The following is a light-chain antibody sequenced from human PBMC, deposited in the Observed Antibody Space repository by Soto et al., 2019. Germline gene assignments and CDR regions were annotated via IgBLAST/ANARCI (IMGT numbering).Light chain of an antibody. V-gene: IGKV3-15*01. CDR1: ESVRSY. Sequence: EVVMTQSPATLSVSPGERATLSCRASESVRSYLAWYQQKPGQAPRLLIYGASTRATGIPARFSGSGSGTEFTLTISRLQSEDFEIYYCQQYNNWPPITFGQGTRLEIK. CDR3: QQYNNWPPIT. J-gene: IGKJ5*01. CDR2: GAS.